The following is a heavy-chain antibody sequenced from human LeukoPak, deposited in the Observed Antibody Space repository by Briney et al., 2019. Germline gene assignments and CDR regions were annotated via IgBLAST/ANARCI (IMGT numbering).Heavy chain of an antibody. J-gene: IGHJ5*02. CDR1: GGSFSGYY. D-gene: IGHD3-3*01. CDR3: ARDLNPRGGLFDP. V-gene: IGHV4-34*01. CDR2: INHSGST. Sequence: SETLSLTCAVYGGSFSGYYWSWIRQPPGKGLEWIGEINHSGSTNYNPSLKSRVTISVDTSKNQFSLKVTSVTAADTAVYYCARDLNPRGGLFDPWGPGTLVTVSS.